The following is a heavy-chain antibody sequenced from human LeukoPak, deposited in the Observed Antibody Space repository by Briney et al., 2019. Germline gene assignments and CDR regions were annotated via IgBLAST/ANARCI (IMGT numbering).Heavy chain of an antibody. CDR2: IIPIFGTA. Sequence: ASVKGSCKASGGTFISYAISWVRQAPGEGGEWMGRIIPIFGTANYAQKFQGRVTITTDESTSTAYIELSSLRSEDTAVYYCAYTEGDGDWGQGTLVTVSS. J-gene: IGHJ4*02. CDR3: AYTEGDGD. CDR1: GGTFISYA. D-gene: IGHD2-2*02. V-gene: IGHV1-69*05.